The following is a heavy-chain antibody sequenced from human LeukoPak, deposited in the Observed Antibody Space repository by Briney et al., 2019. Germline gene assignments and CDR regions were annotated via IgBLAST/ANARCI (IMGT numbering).Heavy chain of an antibody. CDR3: AKEELGYCSGGSCYERPYFDY. CDR1: GFTFSSYA. CDR2: ISGSGGST. J-gene: IGHJ4*02. V-gene: IGHV3-23*01. D-gene: IGHD2-15*01. Sequence: GGSLRLSCAASGFTFSSYAMSWVRQAPGKGLEWVSAISGSGGSTYYADSVKGRFTISRDNSKNTLYLQMNSLRAEDTAVYYCAKEELGYCSGGSCYERPYFDYWGQGTLVTVSS.